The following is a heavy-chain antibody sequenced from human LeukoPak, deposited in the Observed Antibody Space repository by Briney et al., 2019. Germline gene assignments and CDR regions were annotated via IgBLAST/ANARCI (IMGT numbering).Heavy chain of an antibody. V-gene: IGHV3-23*01. CDR1: GFPFSSYS. CDR2: VSGSGGST. J-gene: IGHJ1*01. Sequence: GGSLRLSCAASGFPFSSYSMSWVRQAPGKGLEWVSAVSGSGGSTYYADSVKGRFTISRDNSKNTLYLQMNSLRAEDTAVYYCAKDGGGSAYFQHWGQGTLVTVSS. CDR3: AKDGGGSAYFQH. D-gene: IGHD2-15*01.